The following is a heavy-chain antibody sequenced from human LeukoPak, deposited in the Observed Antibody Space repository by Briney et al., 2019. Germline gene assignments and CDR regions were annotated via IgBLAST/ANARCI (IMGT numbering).Heavy chain of an antibody. J-gene: IGHJ6*03. CDR3: ARGNRHYYYYYYMDV. CDR1: GGTFSSYA. D-gene: IGHD1-14*01. V-gene: IGHV1-69*13. CDR2: IIPIFGTA. Sequence: ASVKVSCKASGGTFSSYAISWVRQAPGQGLEWMGGIIPIFGTANYPHKFQGRVTITADESTSTAYMELSSLRSEDAAVYYCARGNRHYYYYYYMDVWGKGTTVTVSS.